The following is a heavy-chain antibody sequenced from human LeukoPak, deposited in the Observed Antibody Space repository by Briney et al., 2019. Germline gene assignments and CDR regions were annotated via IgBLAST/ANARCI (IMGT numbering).Heavy chain of an antibody. Sequence: SGGSLRLSCAASGFTFSSYSMNWVRQAPGKGLEWVSSISGSSSYIYYADSVKGRFTISRHNAKNSLYLQMNSLRAEDTAVYYCAREQYLWFGELSHTPNYFDYWGQGTLVTVSS. V-gene: IGHV3-21*01. CDR1: GFTFSSYS. D-gene: IGHD3-10*01. J-gene: IGHJ4*02. CDR2: ISGSSSYI. CDR3: AREQYLWFGELSHTPNYFDY.